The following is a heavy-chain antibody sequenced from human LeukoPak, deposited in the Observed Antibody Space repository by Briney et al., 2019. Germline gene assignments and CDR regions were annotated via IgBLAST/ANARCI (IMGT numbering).Heavy chain of an antibody. CDR3: ARGRPHGNDY. J-gene: IGHJ4*02. CDR2: IASDGSST. D-gene: IGHD4-23*01. V-gene: IGHV3-74*01. CDR1: GFTFSSYW. Sequence: GGSLRPSCAASGFTFSSYWMNWVRQAPGKGLVWVSRIASDGSSTTYADSVKGRFSISRDNAKNTLYLQMNSLRVEDTAWDYCARGRPHGNDYWGQGTLVTVSS.